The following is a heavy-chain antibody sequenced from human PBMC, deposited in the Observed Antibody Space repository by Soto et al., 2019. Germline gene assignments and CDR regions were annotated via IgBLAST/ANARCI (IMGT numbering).Heavy chain of an antibody. CDR1: GFTFSSYE. CDR3: ARSLQWLGFDY. Sequence: EVQLVESGGGLVQPGGSLRLSCAASGFTFSSYEMNWVRQAPGKGLEWVSYISSSGSTIYYADSVKGRFTISRDNAKNSLYLQMNSLRADDTAAYYCARSLQWLGFDYCGQGTLVTVSS. V-gene: IGHV3-48*03. D-gene: IGHD6-19*01. J-gene: IGHJ4*02. CDR2: ISSSGSTI.